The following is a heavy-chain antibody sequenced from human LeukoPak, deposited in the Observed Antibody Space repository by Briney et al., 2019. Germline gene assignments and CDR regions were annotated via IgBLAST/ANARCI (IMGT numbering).Heavy chain of an antibody. J-gene: IGHJ3*02. CDR3: ARGISSSWFDAFDI. Sequence: GSLRLSCAASGFTFSSYAMHWVRQAPGKGLEWVAVISYDGSNKYYADSVKGRFTISRDNSKNTLYLQMNSLRAEHTAVYYCARGISSSWFDAFDIWGQGTMVTVSS. CDR2: ISYDGSNK. V-gene: IGHV3-30*04. D-gene: IGHD6-13*01. CDR1: GFTFSSYA.